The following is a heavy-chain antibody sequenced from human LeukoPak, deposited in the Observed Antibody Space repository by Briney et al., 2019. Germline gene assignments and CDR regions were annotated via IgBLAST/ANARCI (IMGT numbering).Heavy chain of an antibody. V-gene: IGHV1-8*01. D-gene: IGHD1-14*01. CDR1: GYPSITYE. J-gene: IGHJ5*02. CDR2: VHPDTSKA. CDR3: ARGPRNDA. Sequence: ASLKVSCKTSGYPSITYEIYWARQTAQQVHEWIGWVHPDTSKADYAQKFQGRVTMTRGASISAAYRELSSVSSDDTAVYFCARGPRNDAWGQGTLVTVSS.